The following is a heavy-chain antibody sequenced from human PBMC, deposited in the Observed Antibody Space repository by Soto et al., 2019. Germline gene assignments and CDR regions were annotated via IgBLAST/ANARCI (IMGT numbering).Heavy chain of an antibody. J-gene: IGHJ6*02. CDR2: INPSGGST. CDR1: GYTFTSYY. CDR3: AREVLLWFGDYYYGMDV. Sequence: ASVKVSCKASGYTFTSYYMHWVRQAPGQGLEWMGIINPSGGSTSYAQKFQGRVTMTRDTSTSTVYMELSSLRSEDTAVYYCAREVLLWFGDYYYGMDVWGQGTTVTVSS. D-gene: IGHD3-10*01. V-gene: IGHV1-46*01.